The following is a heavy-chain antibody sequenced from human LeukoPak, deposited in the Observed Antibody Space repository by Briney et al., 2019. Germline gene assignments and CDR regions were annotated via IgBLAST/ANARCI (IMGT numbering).Heavy chain of an antibody. CDR2: IRNDGSYE. J-gene: IGHJ5*01. CDR3: AKGGSPSHNWFNS. Sequence: GVSLRLSCAASGFTFSDYGMHWVGQAPGKGLEWVAFIRNDGSYEYYPDSVKGRFTISRDNSRNALFLQMNSLRAEDTAVYYCAKGGSPSHNWFNSWGQGTLVTVSS. V-gene: IGHV3-30*02. D-gene: IGHD2-15*01. CDR1: GFTFSDYG.